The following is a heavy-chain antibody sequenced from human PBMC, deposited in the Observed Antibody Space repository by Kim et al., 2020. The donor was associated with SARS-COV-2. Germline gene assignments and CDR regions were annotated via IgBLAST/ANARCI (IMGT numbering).Heavy chain of an antibody. D-gene: IGHD3-10*01. J-gene: IGHJ4*02. Sequence: QKIQGRVTMTTDTCTSTAYMELRSLRSGDTAVYYCAREWRTYGSGKEFDYWGQGTLVTVSS. CDR3: AREWRTYGSGKEFDY. V-gene: IGHV1-18*01.